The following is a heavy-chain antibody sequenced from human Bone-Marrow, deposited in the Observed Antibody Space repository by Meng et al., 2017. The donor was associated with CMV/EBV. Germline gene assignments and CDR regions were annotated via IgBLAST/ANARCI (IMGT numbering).Heavy chain of an antibody. CDR1: GYTFTSYG. Sequence: SVKVSCKASGYTFTSYGISWVRQAPGQGLEWMGGIIPILGIANYAQKFQGRVTITADKSTSTAYMELSSLRSEDTAVYYCARPDYGGKWPVVSAEVDYYGMDVWGQGPTVTVSS. J-gene: IGHJ6*02. CDR3: ARPDYGGKWPVVSAEVDYYGMDV. CDR2: IIPILGIA. D-gene: IGHD4-23*01. V-gene: IGHV1-69*10.